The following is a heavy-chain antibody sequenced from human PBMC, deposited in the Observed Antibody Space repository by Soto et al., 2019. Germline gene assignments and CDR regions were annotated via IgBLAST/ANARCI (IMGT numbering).Heavy chain of an antibody. CDR2: IDYSGST. CDR3: ARADTSGSGRYTPFDAFDI. Sequence: QVQLQESGPGLVKLSETLSLTCSVSGGSMRNYYWSWMRQTPGKGLEWIGYIDYSGSTNYNPSLKSRLTISVDTSRTQLSLRLTSVTAADTAVYHCARADTSGSGRYTPFDAFDIWGQGTMVTVSS. CDR1: GGSMRNYY. V-gene: IGHV4-59*01. D-gene: IGHD3-10*01. J-gene: IGHJ3*02.